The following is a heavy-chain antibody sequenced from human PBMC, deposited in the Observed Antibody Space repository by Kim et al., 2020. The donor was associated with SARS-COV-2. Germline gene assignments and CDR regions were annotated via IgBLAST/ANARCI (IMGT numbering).Heavy chain of an antibody. V-gene: IGHV5-51*01. CDR2: IYPGDSDT. Sequence: GESLKISCKGSGYSFTSYWIGWVRQMPGKGLEWMGIIYPGDSDTRYSPSFQGQVTISADKSISTAYLQWSSLKASDTAMYYCARLYDYSNRYSDLLDYWGQGTLVTVSS. CDR3: ARLYDYSNRYSDLLDY. D-gene: IGHD4-4*01. J-gene: IGHJ4*02. CDR1: GYSFTSYW.